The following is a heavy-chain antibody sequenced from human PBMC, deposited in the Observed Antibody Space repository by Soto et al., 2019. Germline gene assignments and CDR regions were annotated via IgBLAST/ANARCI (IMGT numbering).Heavy chain of an antibody. Sequence: QVQLDQSGAEVKKPGSSVKLSCKASGGTFSNSAISWVRQAPGQGLEWMGGIMPIFRTPDYAQKFQGRVTSPADESTSTPYMKLSGLKPDDTAVYSCARDKDRLQLAGNYYSILDVWGQGTTVTVSS. CDR1: GGTFSNSA. CDR2: IMPIFRTP. D-gene: IGHD2-2*01. V-gene: IGHV1-69*12. CDR3: ARDKDRLQLAGNYYSILDV. J-gene: IGHJ6*02.